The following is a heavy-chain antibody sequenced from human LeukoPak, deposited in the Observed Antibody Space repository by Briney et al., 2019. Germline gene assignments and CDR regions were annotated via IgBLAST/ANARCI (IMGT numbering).Heavy chain of an antibody. V-gene: IGHV4-34*01. D-gene: IGHD6-13*01. CDR3: ARRPGRSHQQPRDSYYYMDV. CDR2: INHSGST. Sequence: PSETLSLTCAVYGESFSGYYWSWIRQPPGKGLEWIGEINHSGSTNYNPSLKSRVTISVDTSKNQFSLKLSSVTAADTAVYYCARRPGRSHQQPRDSYYYMDVWGKGTTVTVSS. CDR1: GESFSGYY. J-gene: IGHJ6*03.